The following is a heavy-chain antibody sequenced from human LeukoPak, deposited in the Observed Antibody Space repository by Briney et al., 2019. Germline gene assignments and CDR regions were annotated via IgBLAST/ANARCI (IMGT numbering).Heavy chain of an antibody. J-gene: IGHJ3*02. Sequence: ASETLSLTCTVSGGSISSSSYYWGWIRQPPGKGLEWIGSIYYSGSTYYNPSLKSRVTISVDTSKNQFSLKLSSVTAADTAVYDCARDRITMVRGDLNDAFDIWGQGTMVTVSS. D-gene: IGHD3-10*01. CDR2: IYYSGST. CDR1: GGSISSSSYY. V-gene: IGHV4-39*07. CDR3: ARDRITMVRGDLNDAFDI.